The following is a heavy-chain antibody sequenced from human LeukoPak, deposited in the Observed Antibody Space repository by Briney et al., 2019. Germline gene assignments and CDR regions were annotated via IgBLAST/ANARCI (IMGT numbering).Heavy chain of an antibody. D-gene: IGHD6-6*01. J-gene: IGHJ3*02. CDR3: ARRSIATYAFDI. CDR2: ISSSSSYI. CDR1: GFIFGDYA. V-gene: IGHV3-21*01. Sequence: GRSLRLSCTGSGFIFGDYAMNWVRQAPGKGLEWVSSISSSSSYIYYADSVKGRFTISRDNAKNSLYLQMNSLRAEDTAVYYCARRSIATYAFDIWGQGTMVTVSS.